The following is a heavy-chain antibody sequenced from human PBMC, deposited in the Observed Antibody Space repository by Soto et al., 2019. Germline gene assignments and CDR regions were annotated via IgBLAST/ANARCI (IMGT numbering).Heavy chain of an antibody. D-gene: IGHD1-1*01. J-gene: IGHJ4*02. V-gene: IGHV1-69*01. CDR3: ARSGGTYYFDH. CDR2: FVPMFSSS. CDR1: GTTFSTHG. Sequence: QVQLVQSGAEVRKPGSSVNVSCKASGTTFSTHGIHWVRQAPGQGLEWMGGFVPMFSSSNYAQKFQGRLTIVADESTNSAYVELSSLRADDSAIYYCARSGGTYYFDHWGQGTLVTVSS.